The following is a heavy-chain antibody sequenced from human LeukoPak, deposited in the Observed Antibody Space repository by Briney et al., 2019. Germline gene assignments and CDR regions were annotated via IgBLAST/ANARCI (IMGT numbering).Heavy chain of an antibody. CDR3: ARSSSSLTDPFDT. D-gene: IGHD6-6*01. V-gene: IGHV3-7*03. CDR2: IKQDGSEK. J-gene: IGHJ5*02. Sequence: GGFLRLSCAASGFTFSSYWMNWVRQAPGKGLEWVANIKQDGSEKYCVDSVKGRFTISRDNAKNSLYLQMNSLRAEDTAVYYCARSSSSLTDPFDTWGQGTLVTVSS. CDR1: GFTFSSYW.